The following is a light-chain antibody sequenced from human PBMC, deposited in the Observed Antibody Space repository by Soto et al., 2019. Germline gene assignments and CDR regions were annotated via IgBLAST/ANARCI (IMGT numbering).Light chain of an antibody. V-gene: IGLV2-14*03. CDR1: SRDIGGYDF. Sequence: QSALAQPASVSGSPGQSITISCAGSSRDIGGYDFVSGYQQHPGEVPKLIIFDVSDRPSGVSDRFSGSKSGDTASLTISGLQVEDEADYYCSSFSNSDTPYVFGTGTKLTVL. CDR3: SSFSNSDTPYV. CDR2: DVS. J-gene: IGLJ1*01.